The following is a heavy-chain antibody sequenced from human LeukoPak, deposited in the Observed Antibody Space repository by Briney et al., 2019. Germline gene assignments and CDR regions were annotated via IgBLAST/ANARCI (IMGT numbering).Heavy chain of an antibody. CDR1: GGSMNSYY. Sequence: PSETLPLTCTVSGGSMNSYYWSWLRQPPGEGPEWIGYTTYSGGTNYNPSLKSRVTISVDTSKNHFSLKLSSVTAADTAVYYCARGAGWWSHWGQGTLVTVSS. J-gene: IGHJ4*02. CDR2: TTYSGGT. V-gene: IGHV4-59*01. D-gene: IGHD6-19*01. CDR3: ARGAGWWSH.